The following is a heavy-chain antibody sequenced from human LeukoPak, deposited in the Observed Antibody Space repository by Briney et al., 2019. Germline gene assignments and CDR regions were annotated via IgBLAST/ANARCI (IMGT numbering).Heavy chain of an antibody. CDR1: GYTFTSYY. V-gene: IGHV1-46*01. CDR2: INPSGGST. Sequence: ASVKVSYKASGYTFTSYYMHWVRQAPGQGLEWMGIINPSGGSTSYAQKLQGRVTMTRDTSTSTVYMELSSLRSEDTAVYYRARDVRLLFDYWGQGTLVTVSS. D-gene: IGHD5-12*01. CDR3: ARDVRLLFDY. J-gene: IGHJ4*02.